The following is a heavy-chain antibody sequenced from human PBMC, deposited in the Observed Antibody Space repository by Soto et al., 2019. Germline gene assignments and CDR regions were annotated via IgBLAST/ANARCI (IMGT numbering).Heavy chain of an antibody. CDR2: IYHSGST. V-gene: IGHV4-30-2*01. J-gene: IGHJ6*02. CDR3: ARGGNYRFYYYGMDV. CDR1: GGSISSGGYS. Sequence: QLQLQESGSGLVKPSQTLSLTCAVSGGSISSGGYSWSWIRQPPGKGLEWIGYIYHSGSTYYNPSLKSPVTISVDRSKNQFSLKLSSVTAADTAVYYCARGGNYRFYYYGMDVWGQGTTVTVSS. D-gene: IGHD1-7*01.